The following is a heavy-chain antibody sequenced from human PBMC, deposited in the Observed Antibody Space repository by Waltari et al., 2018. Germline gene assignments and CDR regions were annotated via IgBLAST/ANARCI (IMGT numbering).Heavy chain of an antibody. Sequence: EVQLVESGGGLVQPGGSLRLYCAASGFTFSSYWMSWVRQAPGKGLEWVANIKQDGSEKYYVDSVKGRFTISRDNAKNSLYLQMNSLRAEDTAVYYCARVTYYYDSSGYGYFDYWGQGTLVTVSS. CDR3: ARVTYYYDSSGYGYFDY. V-gene: IGHV3-7*04. J-gene: IGHJ4*02. CDR2: IKQDGSEK. D-gene: IGHD3-22*01. CDR1: GFTFSSYW.